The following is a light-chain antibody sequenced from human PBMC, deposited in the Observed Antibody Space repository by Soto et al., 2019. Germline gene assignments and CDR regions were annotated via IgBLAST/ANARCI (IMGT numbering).Light chain of an antibody. CDR3: QVWDSSTDPVV. CDR1: NIGTKT. J-gene: IGLJ2*01. V-gene: IGLV3-21*02. CDR2: DDR. Sequence: SYELTHPPSVSVAPGQTASITCGGANIGTKTVHWYQQRPGQAPLLVVYDDRDRPSGIPERFSGSNSGNTATLTISRVEAGDEADYYCQVWDSSTDPVVFGGGTELTVL.